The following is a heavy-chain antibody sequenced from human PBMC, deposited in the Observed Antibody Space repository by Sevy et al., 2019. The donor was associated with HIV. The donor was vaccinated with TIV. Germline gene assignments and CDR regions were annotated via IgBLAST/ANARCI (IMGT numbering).Heavy chain of an antibody. V-gene: IGHV3-30*03. Sequence: AGSLRLSCAASGFTFSSYGMHWVRQAPGKELEWVAVISYDGSNKYYADSVKGRFTISRDNSKNTLYLQMNSLRAEDTAVYYCATHAAGRPLPDDWGQGTLVTVSS. CDR2: ISYDGSNK. D-gene: IGHD6-25*01. CDR1: GFTFSSYG. J-gene: IGHJ4*02. CDR3: ATHAAGRPLPDD.